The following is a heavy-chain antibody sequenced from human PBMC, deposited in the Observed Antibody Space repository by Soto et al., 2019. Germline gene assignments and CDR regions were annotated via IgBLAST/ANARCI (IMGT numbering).Heavy chain of an antibody. CDR3: ARDRGYCGGDCYQYFQH. V-gene: IGHV1-69*04. CDR2: IIPILGIA. J-gene: IGHJ1*01. Sequence: EASVKVSCKASGGTFSSYTISWVRQAPGQGLEWMGRIIPILGIANYAQKFQGRVTITADKSTSTAYMELSSLRSEDTAVYYCARDRGYCGGDCYQYFQHWGQGTLVTVSS. CDR1: GGTFSSYT. D-gene: IGHD2-21*01.